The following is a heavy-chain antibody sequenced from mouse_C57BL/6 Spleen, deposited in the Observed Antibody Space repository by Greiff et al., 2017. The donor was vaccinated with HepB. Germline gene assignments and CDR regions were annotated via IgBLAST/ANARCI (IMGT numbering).Heavy chain of an antibody. Sequence: QVQLKQSGAELMKPGASVKLSCKATGYTFTGYWIEWVKQRPGHGLEWIGEILPGSGSTNYNEKFKGKATFTADPSSNTAYMQLSSLTTEDSAIYYCARGNYVNWIAYYAMDYWGQGTSVTVSS. CDR3: ARGNYVNWIAYYAMDY. CDR1: GYTFTGYW. V-gene: IGHV1-9*01. D-gene: IGHD2-1*01. CDR2: ILPGSGST. J-gene: IGHJ4*01.